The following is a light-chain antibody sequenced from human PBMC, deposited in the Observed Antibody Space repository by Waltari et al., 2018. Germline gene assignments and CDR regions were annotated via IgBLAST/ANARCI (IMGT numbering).Light chain of an antibody. Sequence: EIVVTQSPAALSLSPGDRVTISCRASQSVRNNFAWYHQKPGQAPRLLIFDASTRATGIPARFSGSGSGTEFTLTINTLQSEDFGIYYCQQYDNLITFGQGTRLEIK. CDR2: DAS. J-gene: IGKJ5*01. CDR3: QQYDNLIT. V-gene: IGKV3D-15*01. CDR1: QSVRNN.